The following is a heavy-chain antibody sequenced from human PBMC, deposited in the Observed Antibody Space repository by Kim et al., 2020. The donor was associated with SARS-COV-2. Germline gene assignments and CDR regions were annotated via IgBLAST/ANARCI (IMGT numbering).Heavy chain of an antibody. CDR2: ISGSGGST. J-gene: IGHJ4*02. V-gene: IGHV3-23*01. CDR3: AKQEGYCYGYYFDY. CDR1: EFTFSSYA. D-gene: IGHD5-18*01. Sequence: GGSLRLSCAASEFTFSSYAMSWVRQAPGKGLEWVSAISGSGGSTYYADSVEGRFTISRDNSKNTLYLQMNSLRAEDTAVYYCAKQEGYCYGYYFDYWGQGALVTVSS.